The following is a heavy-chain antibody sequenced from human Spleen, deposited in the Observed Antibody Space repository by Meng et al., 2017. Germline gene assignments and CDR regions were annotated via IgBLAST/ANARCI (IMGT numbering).Heavy chain of an antibody. Sequence: QPQLQESGPGLVRPSEALSVTCSVSGGSISTSGYYWGWIRQPPGKGLEWIGSIGHSGFTYYTPSLKSRVTVSIDTSRNQFSLWLTSVTAADTAVYYCVRSSAWVRTGFDPWGQGTLVTVSS. V-gene: IGHV4-39*01. D-gene: IGHD6-19*01. CDR1: GGSISTSGYY. CDR3: VRSSAWVRTGFDP. CDR2: IGHSGFT. J-gene: IGHJ5*02.